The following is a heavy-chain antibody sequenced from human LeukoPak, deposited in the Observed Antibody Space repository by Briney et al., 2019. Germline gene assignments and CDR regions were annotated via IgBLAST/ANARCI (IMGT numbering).Heavy chain of an antibody. CDR3: AREDCSSPSCTDAFDI. V-gene: IGHV3-21*01. CDR2: ISSSSSYI. CDR1: GFNFSSYN. Sequence: PGGSLRLSCAASGFNFSSYNMNWVRPAPGKGLEWVSSISSSSSYIYYADSVKGRFTISRDNAKNSLYLQMNSLRAEDTAVYYCAREDCSSPSCTDAFDIWGQGTMVTVSS. D-gene: IGHD2-2*01. J-gene: IGHJ3*02.